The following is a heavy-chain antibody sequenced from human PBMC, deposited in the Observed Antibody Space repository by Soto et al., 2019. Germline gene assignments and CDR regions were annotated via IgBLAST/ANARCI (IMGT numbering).Heavy chain of an antibody. Sequence: GGSLRLSCAASGFTFNNFAMNWVRQVPGKGLEWVSYISKSGGTIYYADSVKGRFTISRDNAKNSLYLQMNSLRDEDTAVYYCARDRFPTVVHWFDPWGQGTLVTV. CDR3: ARDRFPTVVHWFDP. V-gene: IGHV3-48*02. CDR2: ISKSGGTI. CDR1: GFTFNNFA. J-gene: IGHJ5*02. D-gene: IGHD4-4*01.